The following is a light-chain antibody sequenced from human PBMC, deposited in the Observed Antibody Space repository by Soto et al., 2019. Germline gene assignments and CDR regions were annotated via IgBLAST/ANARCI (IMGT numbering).Light chain of an antibody. Sequence: ETVLTQSPGTVSLSPGETVTLSCRSSQSLSNRFLAWYQQKPGQAPRLLMESASTRATGVPDRFSGDGSGTDFTLTISGLEPEDCAVYYCQQFGSAPLTFGPGTNVALK. J-gene: IGKJ3*01. CDR2: SAS. V-gene: IGKV3-20*01. CDR3: QQFGSAPLT. CDR1: QSLSNRF.